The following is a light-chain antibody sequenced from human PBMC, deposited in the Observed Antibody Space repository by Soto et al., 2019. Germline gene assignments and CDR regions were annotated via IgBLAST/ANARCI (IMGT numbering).Light chain of an antibody. V-gene: IGKV3-11*01. CDR3: QQRINWPPKFT. Sequence: EIVLTQSPATLSLSPGERATLSCRASQSVSSYLAWYQQKPGQAPRLLIYDASNRATGIPARFSGSGSGTDFTLTISSLEPEDFAVYYCQQRINWPPKFTFGGGTKVEIK. J-gene: IGKJ4*01. CDR2: DAS. CDR1: QSVSSY.